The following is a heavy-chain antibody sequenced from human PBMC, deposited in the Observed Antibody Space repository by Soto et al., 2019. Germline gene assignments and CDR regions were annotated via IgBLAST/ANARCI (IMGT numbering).Heavy chain of an antibody. D-gene: IGHD6-13*01. CDR2: ISYDGSNK. J-gene: IGHJ5*02. V-gene: IGHV3-30-3*01. CDR3: ARAIAAAGLRSWFDP. CDR1: GFTFSSYA. Sequence: QVQLVESGGGVVQPGRSLRLSCAASGFTFSSYAMHWVRQAPGKGLEWVAVISYDGSNKYYADSVKGRFTISRDNSKNKLYLHMNSLRAEDTAVYYCARAIAAAGLRSWFDPWGQGTLVIVSS.